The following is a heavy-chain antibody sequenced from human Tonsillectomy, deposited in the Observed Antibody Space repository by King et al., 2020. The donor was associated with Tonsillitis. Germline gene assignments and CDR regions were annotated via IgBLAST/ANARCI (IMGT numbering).Heavy chain of an antibody. CDR1: GFTFDDYA. CDR2: ISGDGGST. V-gene: IGHV3-43*02. Sequence: VQLVESGGGVVQPGGSLRLSCAASGFTFDDYAMHWVRQAPGKGLEWVSLISGDGGSTYYADSVKGRFTISRDNSKNSLYLQMNSLRTEDTALYYCAKDQWLGVYSYANDAFDIWGQGTMVTVSS. D-gene: IGHD5-18*01. CDR3: AKDQWLGVYSYANDAFDI. J-gene: IGHJ3*02.